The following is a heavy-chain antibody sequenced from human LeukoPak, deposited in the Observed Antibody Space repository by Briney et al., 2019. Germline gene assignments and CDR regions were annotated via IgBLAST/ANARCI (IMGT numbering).Heavy chain of an antibody. CDR1: GGSISSYY. CDR2: IYYSGST. Sequence: PSETLSLTCTVSGGSISSYYWSWIRQPPGKGLEWIGYIYYSGSTNYNPSLKSRVTISVDTSKNQFSLKLSSVTAADTAVYYCARDLSGDPGYYGMDVWGQGTTVTVSS. CDR3: ARDLSGDPGYYGMDV. D-gene: IGHD4-17*01. J-gene: IGHJ6*02. V-gene: IGHV4-59*12.